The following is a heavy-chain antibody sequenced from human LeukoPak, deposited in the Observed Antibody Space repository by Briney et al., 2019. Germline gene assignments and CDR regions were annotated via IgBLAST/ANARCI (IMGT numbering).Heavy chain of an antibody. CDR3: AKQGSDYDFWSGGYYMDV. CDR2: INSDGSST. CDR1: GFTFSSYW. Sequence: GRSLRLSCAASGFTFSSYWMHWVRQAPGKGLVWVSRINSDGSSTSYADSVKGRFTISRDNAKITLYLQMNSLRAEDTAVYYCAKQGSDYDFWSGGYYMDVWGKGTTVTVSS. D-gene: IGHD3-3*01. V-gene: IGHV3-74*01. J-gene: IGHJ6*03.